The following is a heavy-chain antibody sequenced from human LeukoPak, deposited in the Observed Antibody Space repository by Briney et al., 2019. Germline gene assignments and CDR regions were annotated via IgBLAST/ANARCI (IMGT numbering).Heavy chain of an antibody. V-gene: IGHV3-48*01. D-gene: IGHD4-17*01. Sequence: GGSLRLSCAASGFTFSSYSMNWVRQAPGKGLEWVSSISSSSSTIYYADSVKGRFTISRDNAKNSLYLQMNSLRAEDTAVYYCARNLMTMVTTGYGYWGQGTLVTVSS. CDR1: GFTFSSYS. CDR2: ISSSSSTI. J-gene: IGHJ4*02. CDR3: ARNLMTMVTTGYGY.